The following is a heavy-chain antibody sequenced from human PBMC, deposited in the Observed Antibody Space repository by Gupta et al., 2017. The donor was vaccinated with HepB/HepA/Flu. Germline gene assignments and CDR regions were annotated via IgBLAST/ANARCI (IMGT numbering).Heavy chain of an antibody. CDR3: AKSSSVRGAPDL. J-gene: IGHJ5*02. CDR1: EFLFDNFA. V-gene: IGHV3-9*01. CDR2: ISWDSNTI. Sequence: QLVESGGDLVQPGRSLRLSCAAAEFLFDNFAIHWVRQPPGKGLEWVSAISWDSNTIIYADSVKERFTLSRDNGKKSLYLQMNSLRHEDTAFYYCAKSSSVRGAPDLWGQGTLVTVSS. D-gene: IGHD3-10*01.